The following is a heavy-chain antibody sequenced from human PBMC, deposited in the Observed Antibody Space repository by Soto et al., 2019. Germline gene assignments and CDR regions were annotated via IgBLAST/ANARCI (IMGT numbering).Heavy chain of an antibody. CDR3: AKSREGIVVVVAATPFDY. Sequence: GGSLRLSCAASGFTFSSYAMSWVRQAPGKGLEWVSAISGSGGSTYYADSVKGRFTISRDNSKNTLYLQMNSLRAEDTAVYYCAKSREGIVVVVAATPFDYWGQGTLVTVSS. V-gene: IGHV3-23*01. J-gene: IGHJ4*02. CDR1: GFTFSSYA. D-gene: IGHD2-15*01. CDR2: ISGSGGST.